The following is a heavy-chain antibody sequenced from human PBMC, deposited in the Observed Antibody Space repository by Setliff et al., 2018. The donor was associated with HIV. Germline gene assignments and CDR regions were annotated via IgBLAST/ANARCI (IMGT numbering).Heavy chain of an antibody. Sequence: GESLKISCKGSGYSFTNYWIGWVRQTPEEGLEWVGVIYPTDSHTTYSPSFQGRVTISVDMSISTAYLQWSSLKASDTAMYYCASAITVAAGRSHSYYAMDVWGHGTTVTVSS. CDR2: IYPTDSHT. J-gene: IGHJ6*02. CDR3: ASAITVAAGRSHSYYAMDV. CDR1: GYSFTNYW. D-gene: IGHD1-20*01. V-gene: IGHV5-51*01.